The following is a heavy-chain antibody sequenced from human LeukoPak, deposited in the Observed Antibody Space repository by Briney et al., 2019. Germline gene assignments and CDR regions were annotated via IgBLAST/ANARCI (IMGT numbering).Heavy chain of an antibody. Sequence: PSETLSLTCTVSRGSIHTFYWSWIRQPAGKGLEWIGRIYTRGNTNYNPSLKSRVTMSVDTSKNQFSLKLSSVTAADTAVYYCARAIAAAGYYYYYYMDVWGKGTTVTVSS. V-gene: IGHV4-4*07. CDR3: ARAIAAAGYYYYYYMDV. CDR1: RGSIHTFY. CDR2: IYTRGNT. D-gene: IGHD6-13*01. J-gene: IGHJ6*03.